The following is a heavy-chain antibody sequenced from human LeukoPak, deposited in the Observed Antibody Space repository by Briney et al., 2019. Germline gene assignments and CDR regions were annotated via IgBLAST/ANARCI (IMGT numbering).Heavy chain of an antibody. D-gene: IGHD3-10*01. CDR3: ARDRRRFGELLDYYGMDV. Sequence: ASVKVSCEASGYTFTSYGISWVRQAPGQGLEWMGWISAYNGNTNYAQKLQGRVTMTTDTSTSTAYMELRSLRSDDTAVYYCARDRRRFGELLDYYGMDVWGQGTTVTVSS. V-gene: IGHV1-18*01. CDR1: GYTFTSYG. CDR2: ISAYNGNT. J-gene: IGHJ6*02.